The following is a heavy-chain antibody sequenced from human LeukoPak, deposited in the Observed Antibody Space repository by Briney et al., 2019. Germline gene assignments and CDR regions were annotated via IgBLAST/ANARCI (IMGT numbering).Heavy chain of an antibody. V-gene: IGHV1-69*05. D-gene: IGHD3-10*01. CDR1: GGTFSSYA. Sequence: SVKVSCKASGGTFSSYAISWVRQAPGQGLEWMGGIIPIFGAANYAQKFQGRVTITTDESTSTAYMELSSLRSEDTAVYYCASRKEDMVRGVHYFDYWGQGTLVTVSS. J-gene: IGHJ4*02. CDR2: IIPIFGAA. CDR3: ASRKEDMVRGVHYFDY.